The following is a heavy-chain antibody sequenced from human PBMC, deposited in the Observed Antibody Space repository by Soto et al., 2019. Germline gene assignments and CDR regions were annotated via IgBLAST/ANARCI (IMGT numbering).Heavy chain of an antibody. CDR2: ISYEGSNT. J-gene: IGHJ4*02. D-gene: IGHD6-19*01. CDR1: GFTFSSYA. Sequence: VQLVGSGGGVVQPGRSLRLSCAASGFTFSSYAMHWVRQAPGKGLEWVSIISYEGSNTYYADSVKGRFTISRDNSKNTLQLQMNRLTPEDTAVYYCARDRGTSGWYVDYWAQVTLVTVSS. CDR3: ARDRGTSGWYVDY. V-gene: IGHV3-30*04.